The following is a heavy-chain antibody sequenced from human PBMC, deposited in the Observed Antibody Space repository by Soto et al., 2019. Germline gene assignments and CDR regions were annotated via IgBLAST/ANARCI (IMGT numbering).Heavy chain of an antibody. CDR1: GGTFSSYA. CDR2: IIPIFGTE. V-gene: IGHV1-69*12. CDR3: ARVKGLLQRLATPYLDY. J-gene: IGHJ4*02. Sequence: QVQLVRSGAEVKKPGSSVKVSCKASGGTFSSYAISWVRQAPGQGLECIGGIIPIFGTENYAQKFQGRVTITADESTSTAYMELSSLRSEDPAVYYCARVKGLLQRLATPYLDYWGQGTLVTVSS. D-gene: IGHD6-25*01.